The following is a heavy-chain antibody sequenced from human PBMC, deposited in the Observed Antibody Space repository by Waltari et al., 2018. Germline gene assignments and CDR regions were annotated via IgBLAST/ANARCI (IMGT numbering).Heavy chain of an antibody. V-gene: IGHV1-69-2*01. D-gene: IGHD4-4*01. CDR1: GYTFTDYY. CDR2: VAPADSET. Sequence: EVQLVQSGAEVKKPGATVKISCKASGYTFTDYYIHWVQQAPGKGLEWMGRVAPADSETIYAEKFQGRVTITADTSTDTAYMELSSLRSEDTAVYYCATVLTTVPTYWFDPWGQGTLVTVSS. J-gene: IGHJ5*02. CDR3: ATVLTTVPTYWFDP.